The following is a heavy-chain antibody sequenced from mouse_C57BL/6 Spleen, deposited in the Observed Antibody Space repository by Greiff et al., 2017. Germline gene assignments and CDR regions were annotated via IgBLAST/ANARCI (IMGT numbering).Heavy chain of an antibody. D-gene: IGHD1-1*01. J-gene: IGHJ2*01. Sequence: VQLQQSGPELVKPGASVKIPCKASGYTFTDYNMDWVKQSHGKSLEWIGDINPNNGGTIYNQKFKGKATLTVDKSSSTAYMELRSLTSEDTAVYYCARSPYYYGSSYDFDYWGQGTTLTVSS. CDR1: GYTFTDYN. CDR2: INPNNGGT. V-gene: IGHV1-18*01. CDR3: ARSPYYYGSSYDFDY.